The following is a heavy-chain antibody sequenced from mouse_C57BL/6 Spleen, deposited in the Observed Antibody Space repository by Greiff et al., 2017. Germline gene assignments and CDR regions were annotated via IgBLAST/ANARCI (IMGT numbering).Heavy chain of an antibody. CDR3: ARWGLTC. CDR1: GYTFTSYW. J-gene: IGHJ3*01. V-gene: IGHV1-55*01. CDR2: IYPGSGST. Sequence: QVQLQQPGAELVKPGASVKMSCKASGYTFTSYWITWVKQRPGQGLEWIGDIYPGSGSTNYNEKFKSKATLTVDTASSTAYMQHSSLTSEDSAVYYCARWGLTCWGQGTLVTVAA.